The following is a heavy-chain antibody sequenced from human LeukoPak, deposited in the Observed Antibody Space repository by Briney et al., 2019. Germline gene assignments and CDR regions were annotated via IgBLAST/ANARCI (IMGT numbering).Heavy chain of an antibody. CDR2: IYYNGIT. J-gene: IGHJ4*02. CDR1: GGSISGYY. D-gene: IGHD5-12*01. Sequence: SETLSLTCAVSGGSISGYYWIWIRQPPGKGLEWIGYIYYNGITNYNPSLKSRVTISVDPSKNQFSLKLSSVTAADTAVYYCARHLYSGYERVFDYWGQGTLVTVSS. CDR3: ARHLYSGYERVFDY. V-gene: IGHV4-59*08.